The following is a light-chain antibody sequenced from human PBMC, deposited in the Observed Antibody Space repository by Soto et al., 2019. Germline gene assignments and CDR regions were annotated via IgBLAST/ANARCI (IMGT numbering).Light chain of an antibody. CDR2: SNN. J-gene: IGLJ2*01. Sequence: QSVLTQPPSASGTPGQRVSISCSGSSPNIGSNTVNWYQQLPGTAPKLLIYSNNQRHSGVPDRFSGSMSGTSASLAISGPQSEEEAVYYGAAGDDSRNGVVFGGGTKATVL. CDR1: SPNIGSNT. V-gene: IGLV1-44*01. CDR3: AAGDDSRNGVV.